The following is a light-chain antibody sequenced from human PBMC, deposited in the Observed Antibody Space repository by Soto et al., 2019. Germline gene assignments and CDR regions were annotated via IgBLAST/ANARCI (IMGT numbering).Light chain of an antibody. V-gene: IGKV1-12*01. Sequence: DIQVTQSPSFVSASVGDTVTITCRASQDIRQWLAWYQQKPGKAPQLLIYSASSLQSGVPSRFSGSGSGTQFTLTISSLQPEDSATFYCQQADSLPTFGGGTKVEI. CDR2: SAS. J-gene: IGKJ4*01. CDR3: QQADSLPT. CDR1: QDIRQW.